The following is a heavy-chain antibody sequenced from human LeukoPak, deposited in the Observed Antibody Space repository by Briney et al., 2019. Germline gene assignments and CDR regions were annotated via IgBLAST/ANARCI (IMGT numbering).Heavy chain of an antibody. CDR3: VRGLISAAGTFDY. V-gene: IGHV3-30*02. CDR2: IHYGGGSV. D-gene: IGHD6-13*01. CDR1: GFIFSSFG. Sequence: SGGSLRLSCAASGFIFSSFGMHWVRQAPGKGLEWAAFIHYGGGSVHYADSVKGRFTISRDNSKNTLYLQMNSLREEDTAVYYCVRGLISAAGTFDYWGQGTLVTVFS. J-gene: IGHJ4*02.